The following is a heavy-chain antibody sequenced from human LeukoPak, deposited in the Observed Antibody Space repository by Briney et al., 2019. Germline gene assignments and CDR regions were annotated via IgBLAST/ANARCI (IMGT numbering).Heavy chain of an antibody. J-gene: IGHJ4*02. V-gene: IGHV4-4*07. CDR2: IYTSGRT. Sequence: SENLSLNCTVSGGSISSYYWSWIRQPAGKGLEWIGRIYTSGRTNYNPSLESRVIMSVDTSKNQFSLKLSSVTAADTAVYYCARETYSSSWYWADYWGQGTLVTVSS. CDR3: ARETYSSSWYWADY. CDR1: GGSISSYY. D-gene: IGHD6-13*01.